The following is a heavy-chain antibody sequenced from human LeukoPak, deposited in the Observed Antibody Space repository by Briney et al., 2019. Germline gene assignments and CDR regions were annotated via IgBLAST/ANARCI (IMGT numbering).Heavy chain of an antibody. CDR2: IKQDGNEK. CDR3: ARHIGTYYDY. CDR1: GFIFSSYA. Sequence: GGSLRLSCAASGFIFSSYAMSWVRQAPGKGLEWVANIKQDGNEKYYVDSVKGRFTFSRDNTKNSLYLQMNSLRAEDTAVYYCARHIGTYYDYWGQGTLVTVSS. J-gene: IGHJ4*02. D-gene: IGHD2-21*01. V-gene: IGHV3-7*01.